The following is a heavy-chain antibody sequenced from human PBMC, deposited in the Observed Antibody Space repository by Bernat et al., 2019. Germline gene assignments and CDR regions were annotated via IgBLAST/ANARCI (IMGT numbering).Heavy chain of an antibody. Sequence: QVQLVQSGAEVKKPGSSVKVSCKASGGTFSSYAISWVRQAPGQGLEWMGGIIPIFGTANYAQKFQGRVTITADESTSTAYMELSSLRSEDTAVYYCARSRAHRYCTNGVCTRNYFDYWGRGTLVTVSS. CDR1: GGTFSSYA. CDR2: IIPIFGTA. CDR3: ARSRAHRYCTNGVCTRNYFDY. J-gene: IGHJ4*02. D-gene: IGHD2-8*01. V-gene: IGHV1-69*01.